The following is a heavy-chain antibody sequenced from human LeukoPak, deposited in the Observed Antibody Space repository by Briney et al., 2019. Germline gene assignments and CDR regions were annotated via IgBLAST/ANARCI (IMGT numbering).Heavy chain of an antibody. J-gene: IGHJ3*02. CDR1: GFTFSSYS. V-gene: IGHV3-21*01. CDR3: ASVFREGDAFDI. CDR2: ISSSSSYI. D-gene: IGHD3-10*01. Sequence: GGSLRLSCAASGFTFSSYSMNWVRQAPGKGLEWVSSISSSSSYIYYADSVKGRFTISRDNAKNSLYLQMNSLRAEDTAVYYCASVFREGDAFDIWGQGTMVTVSS.